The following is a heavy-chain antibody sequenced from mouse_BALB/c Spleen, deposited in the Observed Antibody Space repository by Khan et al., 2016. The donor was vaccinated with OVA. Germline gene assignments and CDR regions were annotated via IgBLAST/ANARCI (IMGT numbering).Heavy chain of an antibody. CDR2: IWGDGSP. D-gene: IGHD1-1*01. CDR3: DLYYYGRAWFAY. J-gene: IGHJ3*01. Sequence: QVQLKQSGPGLVAPSQSLSITCTVSGFSLTSYGVGWVRQPPGKGLEWLGVIWGDGSPNYHSALISRLNIHKDNSKSQVFLKLNSLQPDDTCTYYCDLYYYGRAWFAYWGQGTLVTVSA. V-gene: IGHV2-3*01. CDR1: GFSLTSYG.